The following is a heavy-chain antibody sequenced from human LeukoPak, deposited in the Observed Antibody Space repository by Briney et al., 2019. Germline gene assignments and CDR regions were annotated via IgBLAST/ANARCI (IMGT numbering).Heavy chain of an antibody. D-gene: IGHD2-2*01. J-gene: IGHJ6*03. V-gene: IGHV1-2*02. Sequence: ASVKASCKASGCTFTGYYIHWLRQAPGQGLEWMGWINPNSGGTNYAQKFQGRVTMTRDTSISTAYMELSRLRSDDTAVYYCARSGCSGTSCYAAYYYYYYMDVWGKGTAVTVSS. CDR1: GCTFTGYY. CDR3: ARSGCSGTSCYAAYYYYYYMDV. CDR2: INPNSGGT.